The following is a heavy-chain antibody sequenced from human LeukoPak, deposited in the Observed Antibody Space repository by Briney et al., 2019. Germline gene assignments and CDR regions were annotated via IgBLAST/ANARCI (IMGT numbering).Heavy chain of an antibody. Sequence: SETLSLTCAVYGGSFSGYYWSWIRQPPGKGLEWIGEINHSGSTNYNPSLKSRVTISVDTSKNQFSLKLSSVTAADTAVYYCARGAARRGFDYWGQGTLVTVSS. CDR3: ARGAARRGFDY. V-gene: IGHV4-34*01. CDR2: INHSGST. J-gene: IGHJ4*02. D-gene: IGHD6-6*01. CDR1: GGSFSGYY.